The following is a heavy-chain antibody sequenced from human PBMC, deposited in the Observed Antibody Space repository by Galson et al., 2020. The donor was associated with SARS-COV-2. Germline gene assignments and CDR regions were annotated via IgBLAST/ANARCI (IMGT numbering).Heavy chain of an antibody. V-gene: IGHV3-30*04. CDR2: ISYDGSNK. D-gene: IGHD2-15*01. CDR1: GFTFSSYA. CDR3: ARDRLGYCSGGTCYSPFAY. Sequence: GGSLRLSCAASGFTFSSYAMHWVRQAPGKGLEWVAVISYDGSNKYYADSVKGRFTISRDNSKNTLYLQMNSLRAEDTAVYYCARDRLGYCSGGTCYSPFAYWGQGTLVTVSS. J-gene: IGHJ4*02.